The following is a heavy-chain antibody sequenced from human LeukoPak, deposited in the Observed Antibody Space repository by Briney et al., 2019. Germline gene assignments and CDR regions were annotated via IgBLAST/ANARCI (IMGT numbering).Heavy chain of an antibody. D-gene: IGHD1-26*01. J-gene: IGHJ4*02. CDR2: MNPNSGNT. Sequence: ASVKVSCKASGYTFTSYDINWVRQATGQGLEWMGWMNPNSGNTGYAQKLQGRVTMTTDTSTSTAYMELRSLRSDDTAVYYCARDSHHSGSYDYWGQGTLVTVSS. CDR3: ARDSHHSGSYDY. CDR1: GYTFTSYD. V-gene: IGHV1-8*02.